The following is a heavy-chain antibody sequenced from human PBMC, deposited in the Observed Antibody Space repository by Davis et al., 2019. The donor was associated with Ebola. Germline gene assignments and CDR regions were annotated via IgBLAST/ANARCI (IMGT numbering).Heavy chain of an antibody. Sequence: PGGSLRLSCAASGFTFANYEMNWVRQPPGKGLEWVAYIGSSFGSSGYTIYYADSVKGRFTVSRDNAKDALFLQMNSLRVEDTAVYYCTRILVGPLGHWGQGTLVTVSS. CDR1: GFTFANYE. J-gene: IGHJ4*02. V-gene: IGHV3-48*03. D-gene: IGHD2-15*01. CDR2: IGSSFGSSGYTI. CDR3: TRILVGPLGH.